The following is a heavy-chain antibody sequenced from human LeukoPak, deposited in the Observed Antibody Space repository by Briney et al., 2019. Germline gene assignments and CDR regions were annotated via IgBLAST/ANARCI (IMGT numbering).Heavy chain of an antibody. CDR3: ARVFIGDYGDYQFDY. D-gene: IGHD4-17*01. CDR1: GFTFSSYG. Sequence: GGSLRLSCAASGFTFSSYGMSWVRQAPGKGLEWVSAISGSGGTTYYADSVKGRFTISRDNAKNSLYLQMNSLRAEDTAVYYCARVFIGDYGDYQFDYWGQGTLVTVSS. CDR2: ISGSGGTT. J-gene: IGHJ4*02. V-gene: IGHV3-23*01.